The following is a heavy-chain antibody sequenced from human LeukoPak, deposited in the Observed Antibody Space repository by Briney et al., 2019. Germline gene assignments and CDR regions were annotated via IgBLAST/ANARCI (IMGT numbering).Heavy chain of an antibody. V-gene: IGHV4-34*01. Sequence: PSETLSLTCAVYGVSFSGYYWSWIRQPPGKGLEWVGELNHSGSTNYNPSLKRRVTISVDTSKNQFSLKLSSVTAADRDVYYCARIKRGGWKDAFDIWGQGTMVTVSS. CDR2: LNHSGST. CDR1: GVSFSGYY. CDR3: ARIKRGGWKDAFDI. J-gene: IGHJ3*02. D-gene: IGHD3-16*01.